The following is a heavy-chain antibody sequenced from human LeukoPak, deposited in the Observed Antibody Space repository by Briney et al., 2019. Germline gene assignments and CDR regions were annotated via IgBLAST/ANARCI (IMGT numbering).Heavy chain of an antibody. D-gene: IGHD3-22*01. V-gene: IGHV1-18*01. J-gene: IGHJ4*02. CDR1: GYTFSSYG. Sequence: ASVKVSCKASGYTFSSYGISWVRQAPGQGLEWMGWISAYKGNTNYAQKLQGRVTMATDTSTSTAYMELRSLRSDDTAVYYCARSHYYDSSGYHLIGCKYWGQGTLVTVSS. CDR2: ISAYKGNT. CDR3: ARSHYYDSSGYHLIGCKY.